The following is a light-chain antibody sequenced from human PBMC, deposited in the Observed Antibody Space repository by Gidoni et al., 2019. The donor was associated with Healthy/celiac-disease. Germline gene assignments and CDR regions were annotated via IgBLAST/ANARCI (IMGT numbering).Light chain of an antibody. J-gene: IGKJ2*01. CDR1: QSISSY. CDR3: QQSYSTPGT. CDR2: SAS. Sequence: DPVTITCRARQSISSYLNWYQQKPGKAPKLLLYSASSLQSGVPSRFSGSGSGTDFTLTISSLQPEDFATYYCQQSYSTPGTFGQGTKLEIK. V-gene: IGKV1-39*01.